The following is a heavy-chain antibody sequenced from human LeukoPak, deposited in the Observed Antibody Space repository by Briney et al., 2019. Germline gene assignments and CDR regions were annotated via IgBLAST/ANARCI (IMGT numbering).Heavy chain of an antibody. CDR1: GFTFSSYN. Sequence: GVSLRLSCAASGFTFSSYNMNWVRQAPGKGLEWVSSISTSSSYIYYADSVKGRFTISRDNAKNSLYLQMNSLRAEDTAVYYCARDMIAAGAAVNGGDYWGQGTLVTVSS. CDR2: ISTSSSYI. J-gene: IGHJ4*02. CDR3: ARDMIAAGAAVNGGDY. V-gene: IGHV3-21*01. D-gene: IGHD6-13*01.